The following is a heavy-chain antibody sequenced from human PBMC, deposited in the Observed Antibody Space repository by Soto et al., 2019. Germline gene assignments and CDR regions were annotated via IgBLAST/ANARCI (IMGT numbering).Heavy chain of an antibody. Sequence: GGSLRLSCVASGFTFSNYAMSWVRQAPGKGLEWVSVISGSGDSTYYTDSVKGRFTISRDNPGSTLYLEMNSLRAEDTAVYYCAKDVRDIVATIGLFEFWGQGSLVTVSS. CDR2: ISGSGDST. V-gene: IGHV3-23*01. CDR3: AKDVRDIVATIGLFEF. J-gene: IGHJ4*02. CDR1: GFTFSNYA. D-gene: IGHD5-12*01.